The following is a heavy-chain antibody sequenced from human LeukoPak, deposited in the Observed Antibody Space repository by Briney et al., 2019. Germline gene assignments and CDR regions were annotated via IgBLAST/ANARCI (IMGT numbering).Heavy chain of an antibody. CDR1: GFTFSSYW. CDR2: IKQDGSEK. J-gene: IGHJ6*02. Sequence: GGSLRLSCAASGFTFSSYWMSWVRQAPGKGLEWVANIKQDGSEKYYVDSVKGRFTISRDNAKNSLYLQMNSLRAEDTAVYYCARDWRQQLRPLIYYYYGMDVWGQGTTVTVSS. V-gene: IGHV3-7*01. CDR3: ARDWRQQLRPLIYYYYGMDV. D-gene: IGHD6-13*01.